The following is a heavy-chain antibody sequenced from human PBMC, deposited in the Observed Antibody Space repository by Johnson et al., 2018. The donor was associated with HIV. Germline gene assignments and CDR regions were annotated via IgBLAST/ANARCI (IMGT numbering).Heavy chain of an antibody. CDR3: ATSQLALPPGVFGI. D-gene: IGHD6-6*01. Sequence: QVQLVESGGGVVQPGRSLRLSCAASGFTFSSYAMHWVRQAPGKGLEWVAVISYDGSNKYYADSVKGRFTISRDNSKNTLYLQMNSLRAEDTAVYYCATSQLALPPGVFGIWGQGTMVTVSS. J-gene: IGHJ3*02. CDR2: ISYDGSNK. V-gene: IGHV3-30*04. CDR1: GFTFSSYA.